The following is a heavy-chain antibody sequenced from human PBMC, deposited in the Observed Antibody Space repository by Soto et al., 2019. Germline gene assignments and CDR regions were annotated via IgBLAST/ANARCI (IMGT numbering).Heavy chain of an antibody. CDR3: ARSIVVVTALDY. J-gene: IGHJ4*02. CDR2: IYYSGST. CDR1: GGSISSYY. V-gene: IGHV4-59*01. D-gene: IGHD2-21*02. Sequence: SETLSLTCTVSGGSISSYYWSWIQQPPGKGLEWIGYIYYSGSTNYNPSLKSRVTISVDTSKNQFSLELSSLRSEDTAVYYCARSIVVVTALDYWGQGTLVTVSS.